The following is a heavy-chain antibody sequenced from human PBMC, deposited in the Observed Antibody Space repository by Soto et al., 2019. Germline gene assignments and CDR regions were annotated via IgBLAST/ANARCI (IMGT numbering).Heavy chain of an antibody. Sequence: QVQLVQSGAEVKKPGASVKVSCKASGYTFTGYYMHWVRQAPGQGLEWMGWINPNSGGTNYAQKFQGRVTMTRDTSISTAYMELSRLRSDDTAVYYCARGRYSYGPTKSYYFDYWGQGTLATVSS. V-gene: IGHV1-2*02. J-gene: IGHJ4*02. CDR2: INPNSGGT. CDR3: ARGRYSYGPTKSYYFDY. CDR1: GYTFTGYY. D-gene: IGHD5-18*01.